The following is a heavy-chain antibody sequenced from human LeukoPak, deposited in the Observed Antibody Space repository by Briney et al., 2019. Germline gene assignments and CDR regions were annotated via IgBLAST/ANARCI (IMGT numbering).Heavy chain of an antibody. CDR1: GGSISSYY. CDR2: MYYSGST. J-gene: IGHJ3*02. Sequence: SETLSLTCTVSGGSISSYYWSWIRQPPGKGLEWIGYMYYSGSTNYNPSVKSRVAISVDTSKNQFSLKLSSVIAADAAVYYCARHLPPTMIVVADSAFDIWGQGTTVTVSS. D-gene: IGHD3-22*01. CDR3: ARHLPPTMIVVADSAFDI. V-gene: IGHV4-59*08.